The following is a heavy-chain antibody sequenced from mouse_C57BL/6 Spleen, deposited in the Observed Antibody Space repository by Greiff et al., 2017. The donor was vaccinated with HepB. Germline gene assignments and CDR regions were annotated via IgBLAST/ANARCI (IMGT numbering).Heavy chain of an antibody. CDR3: AIPTTHRATGYAMDY. Sequence: VQLQQPGAELVKPGASVKVSCKASGYTFTSYWMHWVKQRPGQGLEWIGRIHPSDSDTNYNQKFKGKATLTVDKSSSTAYMQLSSLTSEDSAVYYCAIPTTHRATGYAMDYWGQGTSVTVSS. D-gene: IGHD1-1*01. CDR2: IHPSDSDT. V-gene: IGHV1-74*01. CDR1: GYTFTSYW. J-gene: IGHJ4*01.